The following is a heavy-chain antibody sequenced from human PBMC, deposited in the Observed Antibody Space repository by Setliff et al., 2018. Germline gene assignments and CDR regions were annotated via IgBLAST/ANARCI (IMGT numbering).Heavy chain of an antibody. V-gene: IGHV3-11*04. J-gene: IGHJ5*02. CDR1: GFTFSDHY. Sequence: GGSLRLSCAASGFTFSDHYMNWVRQAPGKGLEWVSYINSGGSLIYYADSVKGRFTISRDNAKSSLYLQMNSLRAEDTAVYYCARDLIRGAPNWFDPWGQGTLVTVSS. D-gene: IGHD3-10*01. CDR2: INSGGSLI. CDR3: ARDLIRGAPNWFDP.